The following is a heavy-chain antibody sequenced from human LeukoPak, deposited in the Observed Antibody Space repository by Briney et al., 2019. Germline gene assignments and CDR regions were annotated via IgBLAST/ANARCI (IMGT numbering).Heavy chain of an antibody. CDR1: GFTFSSYA. V-gene: IGHV3-64*01. CDR3: ARVGAILADAFDI. D-gene: IGHD1-26*01. CDR2: ISSNGGST. J-gene: IGHJ3*02. Sequence: GGSLRLSCAASGFTFSSYAMHWVRQAPGKGLEYVSAISSNGGSTYYANSVKGRFTISRDDSKNTLYLQMGSLRAEDMAVYYCARVGAILADAFDIWGQGTMVTVSS.